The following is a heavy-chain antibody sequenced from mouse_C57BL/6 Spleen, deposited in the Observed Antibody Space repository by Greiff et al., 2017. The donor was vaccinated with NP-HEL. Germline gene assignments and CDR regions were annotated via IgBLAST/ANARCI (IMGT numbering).Heavy chain of an antibody. J-gene: IGHJ3*01. CDR3: ARSYDGYYVNAWFAY. D-gene: IGHD2-3*01. Sequence: VQLQQSGAELVKPGASVKLSCKASGYTFTSYWMHWVKQRPGRGLEWIGRIDPNSGGTKYNEKFKSKATLTVDKPSSTAYMQLSSLTSEDSAVYYCARSYDGYYVNAWFAYWGQGTLVTVSA. CDR1: GYTFTSYW. V-gene: IGHV1-72*01. CDR2: IDPNSGGT.